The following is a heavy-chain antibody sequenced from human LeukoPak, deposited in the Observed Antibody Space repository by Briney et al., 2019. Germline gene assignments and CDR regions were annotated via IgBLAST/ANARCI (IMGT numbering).Heavy chain of an antibody. D-gene: IGHD2-2*01. J-gene: IGHJ4*02. CDR3: ARGGGYCSRTGCYGIDY. V-gene: IGHV3-64*01. CDR2: IDGNGGST. CDR1: GFTFSSYV. Sequence: GESLRLSCTASGFTFSSYVMHWVRQAPGKGLEYVSTIDGNGGSTYYANSVKGRFTISRDNSKNTLNLQMGSLRAEDMAVYYCARGGGYCSRTGCYGIDYWGQGTLVTV.